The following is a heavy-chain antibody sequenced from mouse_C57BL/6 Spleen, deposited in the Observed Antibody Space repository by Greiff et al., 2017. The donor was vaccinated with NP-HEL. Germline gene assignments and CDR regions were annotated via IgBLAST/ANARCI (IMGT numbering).Heavy chain of an antibody. J-gene: IGHJ1*03. CDR2: IRNKANGYTT. D-gene: IGHD1-1*02. CDR1: GFTFTDYY. CDR3: ASSRWLDWYFDV. V-gene: IGHV7-3*01. Sequence: EVKLVESGGGLVQPGGSLSLSCAASGFTFTDYYMSWVRQPPGKALEWLGFIRNKANGYTTEYSASVKGRFTISRDKSQSILYLPINALTAEDSATYYCASSRWLDWYFDVWGTGTTVTVSS.